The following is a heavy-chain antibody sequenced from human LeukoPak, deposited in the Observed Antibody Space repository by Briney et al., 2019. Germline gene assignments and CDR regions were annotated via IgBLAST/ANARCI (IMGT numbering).Heavy chain of an antibody. Sequence: GASVKVSCKASGGTFSSYAISWVRQAPGQGLEWMGIINPSGGSTSYAQKFQGRVTMTRDTSTSTVYMELSSLRSEDTAVYYCARDPSGSYSNGAYYFDYWGQGTLDTVSS. V-gene: IGHV1-46*01. J-gene: IGHJ4*02. CDR2: INPSGGST. CDR1: GGTFSSYA. CDR3: ARDPSGSYSNGAYYFDY. D-gene: IGHD1-26*01.